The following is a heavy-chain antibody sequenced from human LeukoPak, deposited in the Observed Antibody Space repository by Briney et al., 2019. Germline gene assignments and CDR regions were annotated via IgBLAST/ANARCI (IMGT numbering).Heavy chain of an antibody. CDR2: IRGKAYGGTT. CDR1: GFTFGDYA. D-gene: IGHD5-18*01. Sequence: GGSLRLSCTSSGFTFGDYAMSWFRQAPGKGLEWVAFIRGKAYGGTTEYAASVKGRFIISRDDSKSIAYLQMNSLKTEDTAVYYCTKYSGRINYWGQGTLVTVSS. CDR3: TKYSGRINY. V-gene: IGHV3-49*03. J-gene: IGHJ4*02.